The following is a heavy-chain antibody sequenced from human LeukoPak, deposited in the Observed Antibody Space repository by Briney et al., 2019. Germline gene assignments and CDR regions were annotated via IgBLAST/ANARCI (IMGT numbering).Heavy chain of an antibody. CDR3: ARGVVAGAKCYYSFMDV. CDR1: GYTFTSYC. J-gene: IGHJ6*03. Sequence: ASVKVSCKASGYTFTSYCMSWVRQAPGQGLGWMGWINPNSGYTNYAQDFPGRVTMTLDTSVSTAYLELSSLRSDDTAVYYCARGVVAGAKCYYSFMDVWGKGTTVTVSS. D-gene: IGHD2-15*01. V-gene: IGHV1-2*02. CDR2: INPNSGYT.